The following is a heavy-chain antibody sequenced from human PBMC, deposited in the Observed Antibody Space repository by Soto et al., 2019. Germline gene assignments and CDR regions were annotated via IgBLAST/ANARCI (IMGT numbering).Heavy chain of an antibody. Sequence: EVQLVESGGGLVKPGGSLRLSCAASGFTFSSYSMNWVRQAPGKGLEWVSSISSSSSYIYYADSVKGRFTISRDNAKNSLYLQMNSLRAEDTAVYYCARDDYGDYGMDVWGQGTTVTVSS. CDR1: GFTFSSYS. D-gene: IGHD4-17*01. V-gene: IGHV3-21*01. CDR2: ISSSSSYI. J-gene: IGHJ6*02. CDR3: ARDDYGDYGMDV.